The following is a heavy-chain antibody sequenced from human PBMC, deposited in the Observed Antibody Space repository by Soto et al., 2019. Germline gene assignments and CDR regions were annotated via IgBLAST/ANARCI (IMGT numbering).Heavy chain of an antibody. CDR1: GYTFTGYY. CDR2: INPNSGGT. D-gene: IGHD3-10*01. CDR3: ARGDYYGSGSSSIFPIYCYYGMDV. Sequence: ASVKVSCKASGYTFTGYYMHWVRQAPGQGLEWMGWINPNSGGTNYAQKFQGWVTMTRDTSISTAYMELSRLRSDDTAVYYCARGDYYGSGSSSIFPIYCYYGMDVWGQGTTVTVSS. J-gene: IGHJ6*02. V-gene: IGHV1-2*04.